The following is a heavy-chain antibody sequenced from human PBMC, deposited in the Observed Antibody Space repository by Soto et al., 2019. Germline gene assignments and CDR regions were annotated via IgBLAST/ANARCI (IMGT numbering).Heavy chain of an antibody. CDR1: GGTFSSYT. CDR2: IIPILGIA. CDR3: ARGGMATITQGFDY. V-gene: IGHV1-69*02. Sequence: QVQLVQSGAEVKKPGSSVKASCKASGGTFSSYTISWVRQAPGQGLEWMGRIIPILGIANYAQKFQGRVTITADKSTSTAYMELSSLRSEDTAVYYCARGGMATITQGFDYWGQGTLVTVSS. D-gene: IGHD5-12*01. J-gene: IGHJ4*02.